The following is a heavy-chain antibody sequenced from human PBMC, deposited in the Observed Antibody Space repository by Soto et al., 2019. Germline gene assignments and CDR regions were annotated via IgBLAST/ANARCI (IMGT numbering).Heavy chain of an antibody. Sequence: PGGSLRLSCVSSGFAFSNYNMNLVRQAPGKGLEWVSYITDSSDTVHYADSVKGRFTISRDNAKNSLYLQMNSLRAEDTAVYYCARPIAEYQLQNGWFHPWGQATLVTVSS. CDR2: ITDSSDTV. CDR3: ARPIAEYQLQNGWFHP. J-gene: IGHJ5*02. D-gene: IGHD2-2*01. V-gene: IGHV3-48*04. CDR1: GFAFSNYN.